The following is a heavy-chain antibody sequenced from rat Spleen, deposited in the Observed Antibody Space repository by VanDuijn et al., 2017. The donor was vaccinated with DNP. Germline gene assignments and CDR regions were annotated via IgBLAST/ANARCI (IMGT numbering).Heavy chain of an antibody. J-gene: IGHJ1*01. CDR3: ARGISSYYGYNSYWYFDF. CDR1: GYSITSNY. D-gene: IGHD1-9*01. V-gene: IGHV3-1*01. Sequence: EVRLQESGPGLVQPSQSLSLTCSVTGYSITSNYWAWIRKFPGNKMEWIGYINYSGSTGYNPSLKSRMPITRDTSKNQFFLQLNSVTTEDTATYYCARGISSYYGYNSYWYFDFWGPGTMVTVSS. CDR2: INYSGST.